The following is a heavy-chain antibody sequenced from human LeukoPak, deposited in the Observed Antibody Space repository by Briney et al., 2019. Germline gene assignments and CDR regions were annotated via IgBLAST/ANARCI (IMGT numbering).Heavy chain of an antibody. V-gene: IGHV3-21*04. D-gene: IGHD6-19*01. J-gene: IGHJ6*02. CDR2: ISSTSSYI. CDR3: ARESRQWLVGYYGMDV. Sequence: GGSLRLSCAASGFTFSSYSMNWVRQAPGKGLEWVSSISSTSSYIYYADSVKGRFTISRDNAKNSMYLQMNSLRAEDTAVYYCARESRQWLVGYYGMDVWGQGTTVTVS. CDR1: GFTFSSYS.